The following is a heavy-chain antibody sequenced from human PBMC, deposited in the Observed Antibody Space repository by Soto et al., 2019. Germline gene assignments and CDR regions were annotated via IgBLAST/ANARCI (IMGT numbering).Heavy chain of an antibody. D-gene: IGHD5-12*01. CDR2: ISYDGSNK. CDR1: GFTFSSYG. Sequence: PGGSLRLSCAASGFTFSSYGMHWVRQAPGKGLEWVAVISYDGSNKYYADSVKGRFTLSRDNSKNTLYLQMNSLRAEDTAVYYCAKGGATPGYWGERPLGTVSS. CDR3: AKGGATPGY. V-gene: IGHV3-30*18. J-gene: IGHJ4*02.